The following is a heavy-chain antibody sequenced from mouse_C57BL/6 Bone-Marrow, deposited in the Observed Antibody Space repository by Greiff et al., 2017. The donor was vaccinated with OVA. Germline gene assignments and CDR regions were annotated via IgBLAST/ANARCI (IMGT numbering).Heavy chain of an antibody. Sequence: QVQLKQSGAELVRPGASVTLSCTASGYTFTDYEMHWVKQTPVHGLEWIGAIDPETGGTAYNQKFKGKAILTADKSSSTAYMELRSLTSEDSAVYYCTRVTGRDYWGQGTTLTVSS. V-gene: IGHV1-15*01. CDR3: TRVTGRDY. D-gene: IGHD4-1*01. CDR2: IDPETGGT. CDR1: GYTFTDYE. J-gene: IGHJ2*01.